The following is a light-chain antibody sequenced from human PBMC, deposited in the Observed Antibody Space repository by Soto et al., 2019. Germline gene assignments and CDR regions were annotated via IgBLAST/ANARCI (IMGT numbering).Light chain of an antibody. CDR3: QQYGSPPLYT. CDR1: QSVSSTY. J-gene: IGKJ2*01. CDR2: GAY. Sequence: EIGLTQSPGTLSLSPGERATLSCRASQSVSSTYLAWYQQKPGQAPRLIIYGAYSRATDIPDRFSGSGSGTDFALNISRLEPEDFAVYYCQQYGSPPLYTFGQGTKMEIK. V-gene: IGKV3-20*01.